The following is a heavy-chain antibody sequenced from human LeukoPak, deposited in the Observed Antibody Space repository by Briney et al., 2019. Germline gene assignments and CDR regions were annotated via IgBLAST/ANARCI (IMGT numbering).Heavy chain of an antibody. CDR3: ASRSAVTVSGFDY. V-gene: IGHV4-30-2*01. D-gene: IGHD3-10*01. CDR2: IYHSGST. Sequence: SQTLSLTCVVSGGSISSGGYSWNWIRQPPGKGLEWIGYIYHSGSTYYNPSLKSRVTLSLDRSKNQFSLKLSSVTAADTAVYYCASRSAVTVSGFDYWGQGTLVTVSS. CDR1: GGSISSGGYS. J-gene: IGHJ4*02.